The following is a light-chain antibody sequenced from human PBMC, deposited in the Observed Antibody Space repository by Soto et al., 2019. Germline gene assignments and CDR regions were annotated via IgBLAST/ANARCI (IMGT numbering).Light chain of an antibody. CDR2: DAS. CDR3: QQRSTSGT. J-gene: IGKJ1*01. CDR1: QSVSSY. V-gene: IGKV3-11*01. Sequence: EIVLTQSPATLSLSPGERATLSCRASQSVSSYLAWYQHKPGQAPRLLIYDASNRATCIPARFSGSGSGTDFTLTIRTLEPEDFAVYYCQQRSTSGTCGQGTKVEVK.